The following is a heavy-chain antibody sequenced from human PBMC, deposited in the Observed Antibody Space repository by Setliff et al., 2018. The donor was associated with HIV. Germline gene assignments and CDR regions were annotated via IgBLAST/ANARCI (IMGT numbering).Heavy chain of an antibody. Sequence: PSETLSLTCTVSGGSVNDFYCNWIRQPPGKGPEWIGYIYHTGTTYYHPSLKSRVLISVDRSRSQLSLKVNSVTAADTATYYCARHVIGVVMLYSWDAFDYWGRGTLVTVSS. CDR3: ARHVIGVVMLYSWDAFDY. V-gene: IGHV4-59*08. CDR1: GGSVNDFY. J-gene: IGHJ4*02. D-gene: IGHD3-16*01. CDR2: IYHTGTT.